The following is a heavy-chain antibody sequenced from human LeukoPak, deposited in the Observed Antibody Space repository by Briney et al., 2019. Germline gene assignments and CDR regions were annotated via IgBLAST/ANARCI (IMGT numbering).Heavy chain of an antibody. J-gene: IGHJ5*02. CDR3: ARRDSYYYDSSGYYSWFDP. V-gene: IGHV3-21*01. CDR2: ISSSSSYI. Sequence: PGGSLRLSCAASGFTFSSYSMNWVRQAPGKGLEWVSSISSSSSYIYYADSVKGRFTISRDNAKNSLYLQMNCLRAEDTAVYYCARRDSYYYDSSGYYSWFDPWGQGTLVTVSS. D-gene: IGHD3-22*01. CDR1: GFTFSSYS.